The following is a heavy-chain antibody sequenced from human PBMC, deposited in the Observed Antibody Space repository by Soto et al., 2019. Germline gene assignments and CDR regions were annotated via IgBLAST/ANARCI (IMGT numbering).Heavy chain of an antibody. V-gene: IGHV4-30-2*01. Sequence: QLQLQESGSGLVKPSQTLSLTCAVSGGSISSGGYSWSWIRQPPGKGLEWIGYIYHSGSTYYNPSLKSRVTISVDRSKNQFSLKLSSVTAADTAVYYCARNSIAVAGTNWFDPWGQGTLVTVSS. D-gene: IGHD6-19*01. CDR1: GGSISSGGYS. CDR2: IYHSGST. CDR3: ARNSIAVAGTNWFDP. J-gene: IGHJ5*02.